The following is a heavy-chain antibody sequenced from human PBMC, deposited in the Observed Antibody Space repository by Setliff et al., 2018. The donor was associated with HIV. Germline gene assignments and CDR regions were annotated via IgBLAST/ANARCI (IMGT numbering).Heavy chain of an antibody. V-gene: IGHV3-53*01. CDR1: EVIVSNNY. Sequence: GGSLRLSCAVSEVIVSNNYMSWVRQAPGKGLEWVSVIYSGGTIYYADSVKGRFTISRDNAKNTLYLQMNSLRAEDTAVYYCVRDITTCWDVWGQGTTVTVSS. CDR2: IYSGGTI. D-gene: IGHD4-4*01. J-gene: IGHJ6*02. CDR3: VRDITTCWDV.